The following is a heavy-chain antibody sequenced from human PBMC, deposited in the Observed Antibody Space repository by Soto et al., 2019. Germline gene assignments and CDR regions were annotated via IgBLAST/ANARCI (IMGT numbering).Heavy chain of an antibody. CDR1: GYTFTTSG. D-gene: IGHD1-7*01. CDR2: VSGYNGNT. CDR3: ARAGELPYYYYGMDV. V-gene: IGHV1-18*01. Sequence: QVQLVQSGGEVKKPGASVKVSCKASGYTFTTSGVSWVRQAPGQGLEWMGRVSGYNGNTKYEEKLHDRVTMTTDTSTSTAYLELRSLTTDDTAVYYCARAGELPYYYYGMDVWGQGTTVIVSS. J-gene: IGHJ6*02.